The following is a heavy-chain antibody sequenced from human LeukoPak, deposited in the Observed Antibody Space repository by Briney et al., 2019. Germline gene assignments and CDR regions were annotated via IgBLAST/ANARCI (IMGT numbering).Heavy chain of an antibody. CDR2: ISSSGSTI. CDR3: ARVPYGSGSDYGMDV. CDR1: GFTFSSYE. Sequence: GGSLRLSCAASGFTFSSYEMNWVRQAPGKGLEWVSYISSSGSTIYYADSVKGRFTISRDNAKNSLSLQMNSLRAEDTAVYYCARVPYGSGSDYGMDVWGQGTTVTVSS. J-gene: IGHJ6*02. D-gene: IGHD3-10*01. V-gene: IGHV3-48*03.